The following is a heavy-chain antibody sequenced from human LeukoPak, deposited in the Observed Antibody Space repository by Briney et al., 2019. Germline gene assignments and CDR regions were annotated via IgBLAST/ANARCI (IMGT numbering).Heavy chain of an antibody. V-gene: IGHV1-8*01. D-gene: IGHD3-16*02. CDR3: ARGTFGGVIVIPGGRAFDI. J-gene: IGHJ3*02. CDR2: MNPNSGNT. Sequence: GASVKVSCKASGYTFTSYDINWVRQATGQGLEWMGWMNPNSGNTGYARKFRGRVTMTRNTSISTAYMELSSLRSEDTAVYYCARGTFGGVIVIPGGRAFDIWGQGTMVTVSS. CDR1: GYTFTSYD.